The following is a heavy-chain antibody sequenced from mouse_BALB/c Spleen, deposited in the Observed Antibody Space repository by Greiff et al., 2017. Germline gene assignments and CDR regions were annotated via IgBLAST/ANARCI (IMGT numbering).Heavy chain of an antibody. J-gene: IGHJ4*01. Sequence: EVQLVESGGGLVQPKGSLKLSCAASGFTFNTYAMHWVCQAPGKGLEWVARIRSKSNNYATYYADSVKDRFTISRDDSQSMLYLQMNNLKTEDTAMYYCVRGSYPHAMDYWGQGTSVTVSS. CDR1: GFTFNTYA. CDR3: VRGSYPHAMDY. V-gene: IGHV10-3*03. CDR2: IRSKSNNYAT. D-gene: IGHD1-1*01.